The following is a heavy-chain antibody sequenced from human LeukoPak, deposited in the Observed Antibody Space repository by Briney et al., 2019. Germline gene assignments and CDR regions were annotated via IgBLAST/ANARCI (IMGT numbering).Heavy chain of an antibody. V-gene: IGHV4-59*01. CDR2: IYYSGST. D-gene: IGHD3-10*01. Sequence: SETLSLTCTVSGGSISSYYWSWIRQPPGKGLEWIGYIYYSGSTNYNPSLKSRVTISVDTSKNQFSLKLSSVTAADTAVYYCARDRLLWFGEAYHYGMDVWGQGTTVTVSS. CDR1: GGSISSYY. CDR3: ARDRLLWFGEAYHYGMDV. J-gene: IGHJ6*02.